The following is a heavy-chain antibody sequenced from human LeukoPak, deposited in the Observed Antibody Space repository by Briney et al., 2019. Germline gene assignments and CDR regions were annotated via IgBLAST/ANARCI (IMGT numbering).Heavy chain of an antibody. V-gene: IGHV3-7*05. J-gene: IGHJ3*01. Sequence: GGSLRLSCAASGFXFTNFWISWVRQAPGRGLEWVANIKQDGSQKYYVASVRGRFTISRDNAQNSLYLQMNSLRPEDTSVYYCARDQDGFDLWGQGTMVTVS. CDR3: ARDQDGFDL. CDR1: GFXFTNFW. CDR2: IKQDGSQK.